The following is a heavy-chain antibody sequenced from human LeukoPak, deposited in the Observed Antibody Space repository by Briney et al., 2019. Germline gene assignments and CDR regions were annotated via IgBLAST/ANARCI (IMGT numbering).Heavy chain of an antibody. J-gene: IGHJ5*02. CDR2: IYYSGST. CDR3: ARHFSAPNWFDP. CDR1: GGSISGYY. D-gene: IGHD2/OR15-2a*01. V-gene: IGHV4-59*08. Sequence: SETLSLTCTVSGGSISGYYWSWIRQPPGKGLEWIGYIYYSGSTKYNPSLKSRVTISVDTSKNQFSLKLSSVTAADTAVYYCARHFSAPNWFDPWGQGTLVTVSS.